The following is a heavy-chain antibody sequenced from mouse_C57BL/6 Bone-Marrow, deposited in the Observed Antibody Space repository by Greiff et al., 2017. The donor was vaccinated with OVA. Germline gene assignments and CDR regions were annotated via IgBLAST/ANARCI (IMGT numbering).Heavy chain of an antibody. CDR3: ASGDGYPYYYAMDD. CDR2: IDPSDSYT. D-gene: IGHD2-3*01. V-gene: IGHV1-69*01. J-gene: IGHJ4*01. Sequence: QVQLQQPGAELVMPGASVKLSCKASGYTFTSYWMHWVKQRPGQGLEWIGEIDPSDSYTNYNQKFKGKSTLTVDKSSSTAYMQLSSLTSEDSAVYYCASGDGYPYYYAMDDWGQGTSVTVSS. CDR1: GYTFTSYW.